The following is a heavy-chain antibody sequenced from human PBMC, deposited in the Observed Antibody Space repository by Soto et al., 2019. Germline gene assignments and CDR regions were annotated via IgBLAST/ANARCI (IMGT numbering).Heavy chain of an antibody. CDR2: FYHSGNT. CDR1: GYSISSGYY. Sequence: SETLSLTCAVSGYSISSGYYWGWIRQPPGKGLEWIGSFYHSGNTYYNPSLKSRVTISVDTSKNQFSLKLNSVTAADTAVYYCARVATLYSVTGTTYYFDYWGQGTLVTVSS. V-gene: IGHV4-38-2*01. J-gene: IGHJ4*02. CDR3: ARVATLYSVTGTTYYFDY. D-gene: IGHD6-19*01.